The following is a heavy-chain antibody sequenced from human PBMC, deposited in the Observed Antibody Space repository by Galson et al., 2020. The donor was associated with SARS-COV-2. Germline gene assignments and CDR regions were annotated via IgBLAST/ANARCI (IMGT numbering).Heavy chain of an antibody. D-gene: IGHD5-18*01. CDR2: INPNSGGT. CDR1: GYTFTGYY. Sequence: ASVKVSCKASGYTFTGYYMHWVRQAPGQGLEWMGWINPNSGGTNYAQKFQGWVTMTRDTSISTAYMELSRLRSDDTAVYYCARSGGYSYEQNDAFDIWGQGTMVTVSS. J-gene: IGHJ3*02. CDR3: ARSGGYSYEQNDAFDI. V-gene: IGHV1-2*04.